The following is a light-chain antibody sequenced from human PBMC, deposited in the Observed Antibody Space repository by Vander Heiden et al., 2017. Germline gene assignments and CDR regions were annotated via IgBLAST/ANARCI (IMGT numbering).Light chain of an antibody. CDR1: SSDVGAYNY. CDR3: SSYAGSYSWV. J-gene: IGLJ3*02. V-gene: IGLV2-8*01. CDR2: EVN. Sequence: SALTQPPSASGSPGQSITISCTGTSSDVGAYNYVSWYQQHPGKAPKLMNYEVNKRPSGVPDRFSGSKSGNAASLTVSGLQAEDEADFYCSSYAGSYSWVFGGGTKLTVL.